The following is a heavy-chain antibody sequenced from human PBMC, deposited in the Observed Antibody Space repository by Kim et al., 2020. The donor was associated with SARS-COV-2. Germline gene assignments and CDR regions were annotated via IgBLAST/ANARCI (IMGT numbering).Heavy chain of an antibody. D-gene: IGHD3-3*01. CDR3: ARGYSITIFAPTTRFDP. V-gene: IGHV4-34*01. J-gene: IGHJ5*02. Sequence: KSRVTISVETSKNQFSLKLSSVTAADTAVYYCARGYSITIFAPTTRFDPWGQGTLVTVSS.